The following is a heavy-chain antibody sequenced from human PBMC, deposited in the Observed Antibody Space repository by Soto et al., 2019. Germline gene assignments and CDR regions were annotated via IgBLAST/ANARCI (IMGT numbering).Heavy chain of an antibody. CDR3: ARGRHRGYSYGYGVLFDY. Sequence: SETLPLTCAVYGGSFSGYYWSWIRQPPGKGLEWIGEINHSGSTNYNPSLKSRVTISVDTSKNQFSLKLSSVTAADTAVYYCARGRHRGYSYGYGVLFDYWGQGTLVTVSS. CDR1: GGSFSGYY. V-gene: IGHV4-34*01. CDR2: INHSGST. J-gene: IGHJ4*02. D-gene: IGHD5-18*01.